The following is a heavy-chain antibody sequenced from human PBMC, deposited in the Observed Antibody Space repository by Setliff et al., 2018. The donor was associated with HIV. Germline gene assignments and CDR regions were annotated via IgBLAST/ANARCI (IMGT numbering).Heavy chain of an antibody. J-gene: IGHJ4*02. Sequence: PGGSLRLSCEASGFIFSNHDFHWVRQAAAKGLEWVAAIGTGGDTYYVDSVKGRFTISRDNSKNTLFLQMNSLRPEDTAVYFCAGDDRWVYNDYLDYWGQGTLVTVSS. D-gene: IGHD3-10*01. CDR3: AGDDRWVYNDYLDY. CDR2: IGTGGDT. V-gene: IGHV3-13*01. CDR1: GFIFSNHD.